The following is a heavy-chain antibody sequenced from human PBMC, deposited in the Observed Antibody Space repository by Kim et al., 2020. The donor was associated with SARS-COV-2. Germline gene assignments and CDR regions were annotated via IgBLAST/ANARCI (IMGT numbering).Heavy chain of an antibody. Sequence: SVKVSCKASGGTFSSYAISWVRQAPGQGLEWMGGIIPIFGTANYAQKFQGRVTITADESTSTAYMELSSLRSEDTAVYYCARGLIRGYSGYDAPAWGMDVWGQGTTVTISS. D-gene: IGHD5-12*01. J-gene: IGHJ6*02. V-gene: IGHV1-69*13. CDR3: ARGLIRGYSGYDAPAWGMDV. CDR2: IIPIFGTA. CDR1: GGTFSSYA.